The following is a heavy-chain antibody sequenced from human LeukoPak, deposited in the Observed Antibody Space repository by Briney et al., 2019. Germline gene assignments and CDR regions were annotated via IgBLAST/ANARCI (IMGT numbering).Heavy chain of an antibody. CDR3: ARAMKKLLRWLRGRDAFDI. CDR1: GGSFSGYY. Sequence: PSETLPLTCAVYGGSFSGYYWSWIRQPPGKGLEWIGEINHSGSTNYNSSLKSRVTISVDTSKNQFSLKLSSVTAADTAVYYCARAMKKLLRWLRGRDAFDIWGQGTMVTVSS. D-gene: IGHD4-17*01. J-gene: IGHJ3*02. V-gene: IGHV4-34*01. CDR2: INHSGST.